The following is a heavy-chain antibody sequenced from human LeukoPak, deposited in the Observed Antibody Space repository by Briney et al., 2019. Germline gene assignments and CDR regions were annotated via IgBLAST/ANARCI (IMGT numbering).Heavy chain of an antibody. CDR3: TRDTGTTGEVKFDP. CDR1: GGSISSSSYY. J-gene: IGHJ5*02. Sequence: SETLSLNCTVSGGSISSSSYYWGWIRQPPGKGLEWIGYIYYSGSTNYNPSLKSRVTMAVDTSKSQFSLNLMSVTAADTAVYYCTRDTGTTGEVKFDPWGQGTLVTVSS. CDR2: IYYSGST. D-gene: IGHD4-17*01. V-gene: IGHV4-61*05.